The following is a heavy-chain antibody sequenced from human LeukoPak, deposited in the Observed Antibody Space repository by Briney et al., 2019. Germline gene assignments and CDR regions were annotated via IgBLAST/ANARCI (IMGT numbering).Heavy chain of an antibody. V-gene: IGHV1-69*13. CDR3: ARSRQYYDFWSGYSDFDY. Sequence: GASVNVSCKAFGGTFSSYAISWVRQAPGLGLEWMGGIIPIFGTANYAQKFQGRVTITADESTSTAYMELSSLRSEDTAVYYCARSRQYYDFWSGYSDFDYWGQGTLVTVSS. D-gene: IGHD3-3*01. CDR2: IIPIFGTA. CDR1: GGTFSSYA. J-gene: IGHJ4*02.